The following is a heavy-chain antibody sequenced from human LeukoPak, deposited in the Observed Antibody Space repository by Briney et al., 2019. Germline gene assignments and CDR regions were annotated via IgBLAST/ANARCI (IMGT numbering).Heavy chain of an antibody. V-gene: IGHV3-33*01. CDR2: IWYDGSNK. J-gene: IGHJ3*02. CDR3: ARGREYCSSTSCRDALDI. Sequence: PGGSLRLSCAASGXTFSSYGMHWVRQAPGKGQEWVAVIWYDGSNKYYADSVKGRFTISRDNSKNTLYLQMNSLRAEDTAVYYCARGREYCSSTSCRDALDIWGLGTMVTVSS. D-gene: IGHD2-2*01. CDR1: GXTFSSYG.